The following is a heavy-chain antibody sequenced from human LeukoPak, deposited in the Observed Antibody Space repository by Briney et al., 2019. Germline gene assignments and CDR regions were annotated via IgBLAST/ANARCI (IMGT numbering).Heavy chain of an antibody. J-gene: IGHJ4*02. CDR1: GFTFSSSA. Sequence: GGSLRLSCADSGFTFSSSAMNWVRQAPGKGLEWVSSISSSSNYIYYADSVKGRFTISRDNAKNSLYLQMDSLRAEDTAVYYCARSERVTTVRGVHPDYWGEGALVTVSS. V-gene: IGHV3-21*01. CDR2: ISSSSNYI. CDR3: ARSERVTTVRGVHPDY. D-gene: IGHD3-10*01.